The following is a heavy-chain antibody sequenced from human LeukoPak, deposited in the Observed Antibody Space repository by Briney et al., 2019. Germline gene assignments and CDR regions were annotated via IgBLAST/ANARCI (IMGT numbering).Heavy chain of an antibody. CDR1: GFTFGNYG. CDR2: ISGSGGST. Sequence: GGTLRLSCAASGFTFGNYGMSWVRQAPGKGLEWVSAISGSGGSTYYADSVKGRFTISRDNSKNTLYLQMNSLRAEDTAVYYCAKDGYYDSSAYYYVRYFDLWGRGTLVTVSS. J-gene: IGHJ2*01. V-gene: IGHV3-23*01. CDR3: AKDGYYDSSAYYYVRYFDL. D-gene: IGHD3-22*01.